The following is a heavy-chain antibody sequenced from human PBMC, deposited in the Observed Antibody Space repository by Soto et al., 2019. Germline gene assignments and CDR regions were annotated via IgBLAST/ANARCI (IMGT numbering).Heavy chain of an antibody. CDR2: IYYSGSA. CDR3: AKLHCNSPNCVPLDP. V-gene: IGHV4-39*01. J-gene: IGHJ5*02. D-gene: IGHD2-2*01. Sequence: SETLSLTCAVSGGSISSGGYYWSWIRQPPGKGLEWLGSIYYSGSAYYSSSLKSRVTMSVDTSKNQLSRELRSVTAADTAVYYCAKLHCNSPNCVPLDPWGQETLVTVSS. CDR1: GGSISSGGYY.